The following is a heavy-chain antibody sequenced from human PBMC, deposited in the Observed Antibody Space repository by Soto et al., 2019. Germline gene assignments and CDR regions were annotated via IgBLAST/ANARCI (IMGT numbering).Heavy chain of an antibody. CDR2: FDPEDGET. CDR1: GYTLTELS. D-gene: IGHD6-19*01. V-gene: IGHV1-24*01. Sequence: ASVKVSCKVSGYTLTELSMHWVRQAPGKGLEWMGGFDPEDGETIYAQKFQGRVTMTEDTSTDTAYMELSSLRSDDTAVYYCARDVLVGYSSGWHSYRNSVGGMDVWGQGTTVTVSS. CDR3: ARDVLVGYSSGWHSYRNSVGGMDV. J-gene: IGHJ6*02.